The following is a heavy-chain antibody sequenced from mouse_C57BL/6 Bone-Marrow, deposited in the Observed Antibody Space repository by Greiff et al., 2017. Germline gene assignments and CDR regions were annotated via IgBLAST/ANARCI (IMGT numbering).Heavy chain of an antibody. V-gene: IGHV14-4*01. D-gene: IGHD2-3*01. Sequence: EVQLQQSGAELVRPGASVKLSCTASGFTITDDYMPWVKQRPEQGLEWIGWIYPENGDTDYASQFQGKATLTADTSSNTAYLPLSSLTSEDTAVYYCTMGFADWGQGTLVTVSA. CDR1: GFTITDDY. CDR3: TMGFAD. J-gene: IGHJ3*01. CDR2: IYPENGDT.